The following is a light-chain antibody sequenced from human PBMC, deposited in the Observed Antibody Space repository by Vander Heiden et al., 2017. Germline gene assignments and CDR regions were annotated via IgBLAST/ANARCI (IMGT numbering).Light chain of an antibody. CDR1: SSDVGSYNL. CDR3: CSYAGSLYV. CDR2: EVS. Sequence: QPALPQPASVSGSPAQSITISCTGTSSDVGSYNLVSWYQQHPGKAPKLMIYEVSKWPSGISNRFSGSKSGNTASLTISGLQAEDEADYYCCSYAGSLYVFGTGTKVTVL. J-gene: IGLJ1*01. V-gene: IGLV2-23*02.